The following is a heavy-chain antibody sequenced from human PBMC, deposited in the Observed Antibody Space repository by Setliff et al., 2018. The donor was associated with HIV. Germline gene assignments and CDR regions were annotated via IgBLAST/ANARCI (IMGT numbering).Heavy chain of an antibody. CDR3: AREVVVGATGGMDV. V-gene: IGHV4-39*07. J-gene: IGHJ6*02. Sequence: SETLSLTCTVSGGSISGSNYYWGWIRQPPGKGLEWIGSISYSGSTNYNPSLKSRVTISVDTSKNQFSLKLSSVTAADTAVYYCAREVVVGATGGMDVWGQGTTVTVSS. CDR2: ISYSGST. CDR1: GGSISGSNYY. D-gene: IGHD1-26*01.